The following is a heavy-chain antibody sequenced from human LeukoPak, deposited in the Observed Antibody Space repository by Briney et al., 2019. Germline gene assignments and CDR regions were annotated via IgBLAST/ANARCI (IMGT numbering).Heavy chain of an antibody. J-gene: IGHJ4*02. CDR3: ARDRGGNTGYYLDC. CDR1: GFTFSSYG. D-gene: IGHD3-9*01. CDR2: ISNDADNK. Sequence: GRSLRLSCAASGFTFSSYGMHWVRQAPGKGLEWVALISNDADNKYYADSMKGRFTISRDNSKNTLYLQMNSLTSEDTAVYYCARDRGGNTGYYLDCWGQGTLVTVSS. V-gene: IGHV3-30*03.